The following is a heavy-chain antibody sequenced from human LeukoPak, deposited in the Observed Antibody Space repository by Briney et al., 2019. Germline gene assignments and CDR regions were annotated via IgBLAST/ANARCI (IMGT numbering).Heavy chain of an antibody. J-gene: IGHJ4*02. CDR1: GFTFSSYS. CDR2: ISGSSSYI. Sequence: GGSLRLSCAASGFTFSSYSMNWVRQAPGKGLEWVSSISGSSSYIYYADSVKGRFTISRDNAKNSLYLQMNSLRAEDTAVYYCASLNYGQVWGSPHYYFDYWGQGILVTVSS. CDR3: ASLNYGQVWGSPHYYFDY. V-gene: IGHV3-21*01. D-gene: IGHD3-16*01.